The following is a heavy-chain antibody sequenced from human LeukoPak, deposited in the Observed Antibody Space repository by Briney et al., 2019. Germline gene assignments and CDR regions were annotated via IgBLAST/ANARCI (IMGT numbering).Heavy chain of an antibody. V-gene: IGHV4-38-2*02. D-gene: IGHD1-26*01. CDR2: IYYSGST. CDR1: GYSISSGYY. Sequence: SETLSLTCTVSGYSISSGYYWGWIRQPPGKGLEWIGSIYYSGSTYYNPSLKSRVTISVDTSKNQFSLKLSSVTAADTAVYYCARHGIVGATQFWGQGTLVTVSS. CDR3: ARHGIVGATQF. J-gene: IGHJ4*02.